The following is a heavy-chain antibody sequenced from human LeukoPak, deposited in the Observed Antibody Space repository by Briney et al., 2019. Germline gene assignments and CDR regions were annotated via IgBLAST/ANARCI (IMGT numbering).Heavy chain of an antibody. J-gene: IGHJ4*02. V-gene: IGHV1-46*01. CDR1: GGTFSSYA. Sequence: ASVKVSCKASGGTFSSYAISWVRQAPGQGLEWMGIINPSGGSTSYAQKFQGRVAMTRDTSTSTVYMELSSLRSEDTAVYYCARDRSPEPTRGAGYYFDYWGQGTLVTVSS. CDR2: INPSGGST. CDR3: ARDRSPEPTRGAGYYFDY. D-gene: IGHD1/OR15-1a*01.